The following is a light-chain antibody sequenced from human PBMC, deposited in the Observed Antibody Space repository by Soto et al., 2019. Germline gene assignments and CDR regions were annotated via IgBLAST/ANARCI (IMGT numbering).Light chain of an antibody. Sequence: EIVMTQSPATLSVSPGERVTLSCRASQSVGSELAWYQQKPGQAPRLLIYGASTRATDIPVRFSGSGSGTEFTLTISSLQSEDFAVYYCQQYDSWPPITFGQGTRLEI. J-gene: IGKJ5*01. V-gene: IGKV3-15*01. CDR2: GAS. CDR1: QSVGSE. CDR3: QQYDSWPPIT.